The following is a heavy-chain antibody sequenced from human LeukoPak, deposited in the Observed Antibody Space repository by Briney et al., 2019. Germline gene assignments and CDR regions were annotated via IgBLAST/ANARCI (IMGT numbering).Heavy chain of an antibody. Sequence: GASVKVSCKASGYTFTSYGISWVRQAPGQGLEWMGGVIPFFGTANYAQKFQGRVSITADKSTNTAYMEFYCGRGVITALADYDYYYMDVWGKGTTVTVSS. CDR3: DYYYMDV. V-gene: IGHV1-69*06. D-gene: IGHD1-26*01. CDR1: GYTFTSYG. J-gene: IGHJ6*03. CDR2: VIPFFGTA.